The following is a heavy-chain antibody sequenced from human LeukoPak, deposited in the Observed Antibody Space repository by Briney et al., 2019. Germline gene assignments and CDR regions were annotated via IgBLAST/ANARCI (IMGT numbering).Heavy chain of an antibody. CDR1: GYSFTNYW. Sequence: GESLQISCKGSGYSFTNYWIGWVRQMAGKGLEWMGMIYPGDSDTRYSPSFQGQVTISADKSISTANLQWSSLKASDTAMYYCARLDVEMATWYFDNWGQGTLVTVSS. V-gene: IGHV5-51*01. D-gene: IGHD5-24*01. J-gene: IGHJ4*02. CDR2: IYPGDSDT. CDR3: ARLDVEMATWYFDN.